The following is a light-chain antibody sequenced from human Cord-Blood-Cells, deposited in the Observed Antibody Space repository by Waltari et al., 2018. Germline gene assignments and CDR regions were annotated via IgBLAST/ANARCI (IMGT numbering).Light chain of an antibody. CDR2: DVS. Sequence: QSALPQPASVSGSPGQSITISFTGTSSDVGGYNYVSWYQQHQGKAPKLIIYDVSKRPSGVSNRFSGSKSGNTASLTISGLQAEDEADYYCSSYTSSSTVVFGGGTKLTVL. J-gene: IGLJ2*01. CDR1: SSDVGGYNY. V-gene: IGLV2-14*01. CDR3: SSYTSSSTVV.